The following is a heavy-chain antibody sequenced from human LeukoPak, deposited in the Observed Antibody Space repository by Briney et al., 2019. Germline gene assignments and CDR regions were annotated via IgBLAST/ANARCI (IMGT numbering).Heavy chain of an antibody. J-gene: IGHJ4*02. Sequence: SETLSLTCTVSGGSISSSSYYWGWIRQPPGKGLEWIGSIYYSGSTYYNPSLKSRVTISVDTSKNRFSLNLNSVTAADTAVYYCARRDRAAVAPVFDFWGQGALVIVSS. CDR1: GGSISSSSYY. V-gene: IGHV4-39*07. CDR3: ARRDRAAVAPVFDF. CDR2: IYYSGST. D-gene: IGHD6-25*01.